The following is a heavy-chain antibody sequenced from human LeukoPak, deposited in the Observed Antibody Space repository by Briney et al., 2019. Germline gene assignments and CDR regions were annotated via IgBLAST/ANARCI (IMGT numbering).Heavy chain of an antibody. CDR1: GGSISSGGYS. CDR2: IYHSGST. D-gene: IGHD2-2*01. J-gene: IGHJ3*02. V-gene: IGHV4-30-2*01. CDR3: ARGYCSSTSCYAYSGAFDI. Sequence: SQTLSLTCAVSGGSISSGGYSWSWIRQPPGKGLEWIGYIYHSGSTYYNPSLKSRVTISVDRSKNQFSLKLSSVTAADTAVYYCARGYCSSTSCYAYSGAFDIWGQGTMVTVSS.